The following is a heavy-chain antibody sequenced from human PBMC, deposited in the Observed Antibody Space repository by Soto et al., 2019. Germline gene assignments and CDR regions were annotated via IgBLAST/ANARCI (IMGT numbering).Heavy chain of an antibody. D-gene: IGHD3-10*01. Sequence: GGSLRLSCAASGFTFSSYVMSWVRQAPGKGLEWVLGVSGSGGATYNADSVKGRFTISRDNSKNTLYLQMNSLRVEDTAVYYCAKRSGTGYFDYWGQGTLVTVSS. CDR1: GFTFSSYV. CDR2: VSGSGGAT. V-gene: IGHV3-23*01. CDR3: AKRSGTGYFDY. J-gene: IGHJ4*02.